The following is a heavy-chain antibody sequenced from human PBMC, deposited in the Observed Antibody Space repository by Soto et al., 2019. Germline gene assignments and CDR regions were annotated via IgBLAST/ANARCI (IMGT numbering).Heavy chain of an antibody. CDR1: GFTFSSYS. Sequence: GGSLRLSCAASGFTFSSYSMNWVRQAPGKGLEWVSYISSSSSTIYYADSVKDRFTISRDNAKNSLYLQMNSLRAEDTAVYYCARRFAEWLRWDFDYWGQGTLVTVSS. CDR3: ARRFAEWLRWDFDY. J-gene: IGHJ4*02. CDR2: ISSSSSTI. V-gene: IGHV3-48*01. D-gene: IGHD5-12*01.